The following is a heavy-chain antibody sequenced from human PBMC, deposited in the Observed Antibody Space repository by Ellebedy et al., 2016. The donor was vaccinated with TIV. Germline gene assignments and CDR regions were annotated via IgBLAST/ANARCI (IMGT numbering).Heavy chain of an antibody. CDR3: AREPLFIAARPIL. V-gene: IGHV3-64*04. J-gene: IGHJ4*02. Sequence: GESLKISXSASGFTFSSYAMHWVRQAPGKGLEYVSAISSNGGSTYYADSVKGRFTISRDNAKNSLYLQMNSLRAEDTAVYYCAREPLFIAARPILWGQGTLVTVSS. CDR1: GFTFSSYA. D-gene: IGHD6-6*01. CDR2: ISSNGGST.